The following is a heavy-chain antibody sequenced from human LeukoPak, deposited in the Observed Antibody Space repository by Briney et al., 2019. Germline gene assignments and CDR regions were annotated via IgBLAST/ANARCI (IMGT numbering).Heavy chain of an antibody. CDR1: GGSISSYY. Sequence: SETLSLTCTVSGGSISSYYWSWIRQPAGPGLERIGRIYTSGSTNYNPSLKSRVTMSVDTSKNQFSLKLSSVTAADTAVYYCAGNQVHYYYGMDVWGQGTTVTVSS. V-gene: IGHV4-4*07. J-gene: IGHJ6*02. CDR2: IYTSGST. CDR3: AGNQVHYYYGMDV. D-gene: IGHD1-14*01.